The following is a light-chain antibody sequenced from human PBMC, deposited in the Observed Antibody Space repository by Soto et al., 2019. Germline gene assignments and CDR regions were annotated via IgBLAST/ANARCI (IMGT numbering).Light chain of an antibody. CDR3: QQSYITPPT. V-gene: IGKV1-39*01. CDR2: TSS. Sequence: DIQMTQSPSSLSASVGDRITITCRASQSIGRNLNWYQQKPWKAPTLLMFTSSNLQSGVPSRFSGSGSGTDFILTISSLQPEDFATYYCQQSYITPPTFGQVTIV. CDR1: QSIGRN. J-gene: IGKJ1*01.